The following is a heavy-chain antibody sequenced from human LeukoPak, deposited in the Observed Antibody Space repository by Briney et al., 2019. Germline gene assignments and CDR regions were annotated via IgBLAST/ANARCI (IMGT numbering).Heavy chain of an antibody. V-gene: IGHV3-23*01. Sequence: PGGSLRLSCAASGFTFSSYAMSWVRQAPGKGLEWVSAISGSGGSTYYADSVKGRFTISRDNSKNTLYLQMNSLRAEDTAVYYCARDNRGAYDSSGYYKNFDYWGQGTLVTVSS. D-gene: IGHD3-22*01. CDR3: ARDNRGAYDSSGYYKNFDY. CDR1: GFTFSSYA. CDR2: ISGSGGST. J-gene: IGHJ4*02.